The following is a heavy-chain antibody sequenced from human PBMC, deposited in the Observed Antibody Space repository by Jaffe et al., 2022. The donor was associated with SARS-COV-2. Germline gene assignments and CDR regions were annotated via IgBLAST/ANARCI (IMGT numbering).Heavy chain of an antibody. CDR3: ARQGDGYNPHFDY. J-gene: IGHJ4*02. Sequence: QVQLQESGPGLVKPSETLSLTCTVSGGSISSYYWSWIRQPPGKGLEWIGYIYYSGSTNYNPSLKSRVTISVDTSKNQFSLKLSSVTAADTAVYYCARQGDGYNPHFDYWGQGTLVTVSS. CDR2: IYYSGST. V-gene: IGHV4-59*08. CDR1: GGSISSYY. D-gene: IGHD5-12*01.